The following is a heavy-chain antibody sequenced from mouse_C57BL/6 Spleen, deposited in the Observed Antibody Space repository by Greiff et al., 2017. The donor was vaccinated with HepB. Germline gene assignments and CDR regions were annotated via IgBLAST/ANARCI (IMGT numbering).Heavy chain of an antibody. CDR3: AQIGWNYWYFDG. V-gene: IGHV8-5*01. Sequence: QVTLKVSGPGILQPSPTLSLSCSFSGFSLSTSNMGIVWIRQPSGRGLEWLANIWWNDDKYYNTSLKSRLTSSKDTSNNQVFLKITSEDTADTATYYCAQIGWNYWYFDGWGTGTTVTVSS. J-gene: IGHJ1*03. CDR2: IWWNDDK. CDR1: GFSLSTSNMG.